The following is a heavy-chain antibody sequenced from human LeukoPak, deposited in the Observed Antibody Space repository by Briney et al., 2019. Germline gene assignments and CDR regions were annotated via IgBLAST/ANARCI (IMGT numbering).Heavy chain of an antibody. D-gene: IGHD3-10*01. Sequence: PSETLSLTCTVSGGSISSRSYYWGWIRPPPGQGLEWIGSIYYSGSTFYNSSLKSRVTISVDTSKNQLYLKLSSVTAADTAVYYCARQGSYYYGSGTYYNGHFDYWGQGTLVTVSS. CDR1: GGSISSRSYY. CDR3: ARQGSYYYGSGTYYNGHFDY. CDR2: IYYSGST. J-gene: IGHJ4*02. V-gene: IGHV4-39*01.